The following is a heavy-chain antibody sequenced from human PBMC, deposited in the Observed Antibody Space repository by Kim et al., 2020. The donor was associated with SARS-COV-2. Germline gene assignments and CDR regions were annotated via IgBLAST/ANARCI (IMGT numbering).Heavy chain of an antibody. CDR2: IYYSGST. V-gene: IGHV4-59*01. CDR1: GGSISSYY. Sequence: SETLSLTCTVSGGSISSYYWSWIRQPPGKGLEWIGYIYYSGSTKYNPSLRSRVTISLDTSKNQFSMMLSSVTAADTAVYYCSIDRLFGGWFDPWGQGALGTVSS. CDR3: SIDRLFGGWFDP. D-gene: IGHD2-15*01. J-gene: IGHJ5*02.